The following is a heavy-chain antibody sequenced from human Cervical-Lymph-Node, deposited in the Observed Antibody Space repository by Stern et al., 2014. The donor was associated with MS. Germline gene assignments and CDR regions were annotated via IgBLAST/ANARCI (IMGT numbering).Heavy chain of an antibody. V-gene: IGHV1-69*01. J-gene: IGHJ6*02. CDR1: GGTFNNYA. D-gene: IGHD3-10*01. CDR2: IIPIFGKA. CDR3: AKDEDFGLAHGMDV. Sequence: QVQLVQSGAEVKKPGSSVKVSCKASGGTFNNYALSWVRQAPGQGLEWMGGIIPIFGKANYAQKFQGRVTMTADESTSAFYMEMSSLTAEDTAIYYCAKDEDFGLAHGMDVWGQGTTVTVSS.